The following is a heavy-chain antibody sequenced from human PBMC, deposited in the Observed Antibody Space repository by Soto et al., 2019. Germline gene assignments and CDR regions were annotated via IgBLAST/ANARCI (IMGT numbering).Heavy chain of an antibody. CDR1: GGSISSSSYY. CDR2: IYYSGST. J-gene: IGHJ5*02. D-gene: IGHD6-13*01. V-gene: IGHV4-39*01. CDR3: ARQVDKGKAAARGWFDP. Sequence: SETLSLTCTVSGGSISSSSYYWGWIRQPPGKGLEWIGSIYYSGSTYYNPSLKSRVTISVDTSKNQFSLKLSSVTAADTAVYYCARQVDKGKAAARGWFDPWGQGTLVTVSS.